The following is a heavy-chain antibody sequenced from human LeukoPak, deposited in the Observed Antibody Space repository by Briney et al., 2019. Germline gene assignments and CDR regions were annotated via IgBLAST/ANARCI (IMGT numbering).Heavy chain of an antibody. CDR1: GFTFSIYS. CDR3: ARENGRDGYNFIDY. Sequence: GGSLRLSCAASGFTFSIYSMNWVRQAPGKGLEWVSSISSSSSYIYYADSVKGRFTISRDNAKNSLYLQMNSLRAEDTAVYYCARENGRDGYNFIDYWGQGTLVTVSS. D-gene: IGHD5-24*01. J-gene: IGHJ4*02. V-gene: IGHV3-21*01. CDR2: ISSSSSYI.